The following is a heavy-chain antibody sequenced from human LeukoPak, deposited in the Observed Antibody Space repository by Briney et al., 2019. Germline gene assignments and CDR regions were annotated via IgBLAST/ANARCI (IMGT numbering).Heavy chain of an antibody. V-gene: IGHV3-23*01. J-gene: IGHJ4*02. CDR2: ISGSGGST. CDR3: AKWGDDGDYVGH. D-gene: IGHD4-17*01. Sequence: GGSLRLSCAASGFTFSSYAMSWVRRAPGKGLEWVSAISGSGGSTYYADSVKGRFTISRDNSKNTLYLQMNSLRAEDTAVYYCAKWGDDGDYVGHWGQGTLVTVSS. CDR1: GFTFSSYA.